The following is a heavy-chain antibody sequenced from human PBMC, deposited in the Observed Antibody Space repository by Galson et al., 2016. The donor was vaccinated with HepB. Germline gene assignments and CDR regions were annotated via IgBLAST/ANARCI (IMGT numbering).Heavy chain of an antibody. CDR3: ARGRRVGEILRIVGWFDS. D-gene: IGHD3-10*01. CDR1: GGSFGGSC. V-gene: IGHV4-34*01. J-gene: IGHJ5*01. Sequence: SETLSLTCAVYGGSFGGSCWSWIRQPPGKGLEWIGEIVDGGSKNYNPSLKSRVTISVDTSKNQFSLRMTSMTAAGTAVYYCARGRRVGEILRIVGWFDSWGQGTLVTVSP. CDR2: IVDGGSK.